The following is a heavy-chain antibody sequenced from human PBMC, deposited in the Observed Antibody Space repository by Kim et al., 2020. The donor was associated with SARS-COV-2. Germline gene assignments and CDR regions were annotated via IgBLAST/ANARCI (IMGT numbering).Heavy chain of an antibody. CDR3: ARASSVGQWLVLGGYYYYGMDV. Sequence: SVKVSCKASGGTFSSYAISWVRQAPGQGLEWMGRIIPILGIANYAQKFQGRVTITADKSTSTAYMELSSLRSEDTAVYYCARASSVGQWLVLGGYYYYGMDVWGQGTTVTVSS. J-gene: IGHJ6*02. CDR2: IIPILGIA. V-gene: IGHV1-69*04. CDR1: GGTFSSYA. D-gene: IGHD6-19*01.